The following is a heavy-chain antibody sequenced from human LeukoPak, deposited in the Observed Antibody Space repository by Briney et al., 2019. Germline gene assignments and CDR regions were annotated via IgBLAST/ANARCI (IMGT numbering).Heavy chain of an antibody. V-gene: IGHV3-30*18. Sequence: PGRSLRLSCAASGFTFSSFGMHWVRQAPGKGLEWVAVISYDGYNKSYADSVKGRFTISRDNSKNTLYLQMNSLRAEDTAVYYCAKPDLDYGDKFDYWGQGTLVTVSS. D-gene: IGHD4-17*01. CDR1: GFTFSSFG. CDR2: ISYDGYNK. J-gene: IGHJ4*02. CDR3: AKPDLDYGDKFDY.